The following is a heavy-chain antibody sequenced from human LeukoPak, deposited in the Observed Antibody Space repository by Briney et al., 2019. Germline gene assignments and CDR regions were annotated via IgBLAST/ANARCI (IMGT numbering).Heavy chain of an antibody. CDR3: ARGDYYGSGSYYHDAFDI. Sequence: GGSLRPSCAASGFTFSSYWMSWVRQAPGKGLEWVANIKPDGSEKHYVDSVKGRLTIARDNAKNSLYLQMNSLRAEDTAVYYCARGDYYGSGSYYHDAFDIWGQGTMVTVSS. J-gene: IGHJ3*02. CDR1: GFTFSSYW. V-gene: IGHV3-7*03. D-gene: IGHD3-10*01. CDR2: IKPDGSEK.